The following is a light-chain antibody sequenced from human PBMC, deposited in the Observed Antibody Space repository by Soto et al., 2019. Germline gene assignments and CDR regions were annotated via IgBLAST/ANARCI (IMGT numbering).Light chain of an antibody. CDR1: QDIRNY. J-gene: IGKJ3*01. V-gene: IGKV1-33*01. CDR2: DAV. CDR3: HQHANPPPFT. Sequence: DLEMTQSPSSLSTSVGDRVTITCQASQDIRNYLNWYQQQAGKAPKLLIYDAVKLETGVSSRFSGSASRTAFTFTISSLQPQDIAPYYCHQHANPPPFTFGPGPSVDIK.